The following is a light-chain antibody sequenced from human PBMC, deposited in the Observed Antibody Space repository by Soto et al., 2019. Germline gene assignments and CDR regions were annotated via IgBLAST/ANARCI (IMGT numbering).Light chain of an antibody. CDR1: QSVSSSY. V-gene: IGKV3-20*01. CDR3: QQYGRSPLT. CDR2: GAS. J-gene: IGKJ4*01. Sequence: EIVLTQSPGTLSLSPGERATLSCRASQSVSSSYLAWYQQTPGQAPRLLIYGASSRATGIPDRFSGSGSATDFTLTISRLEPADFAVYYCQQYGRSPLTFGGGTKVEIK.